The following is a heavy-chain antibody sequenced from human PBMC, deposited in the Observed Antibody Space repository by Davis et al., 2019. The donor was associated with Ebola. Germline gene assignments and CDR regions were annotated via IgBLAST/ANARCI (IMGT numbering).Heavy chain of an antibody. J-gene: IGHJ4*02. D-gene: IGHD2-15*01. Sequence: GGSLRLSCAASGFTFDDYAMHWVRQAPGKGLEWVSGISWNSGSIGYADSVKGRFTISRDNAKNSLYLQMNSLRAEDTALYYCAKDFCSGGSCYPYYFDYWGQGTLVTVSS. V-gene: IGHV3-9*01. CDR3: AKDFCSGGSCYPYYFDY. CDR2: ISWNSGSI. CDR1: GFTFDDYA.